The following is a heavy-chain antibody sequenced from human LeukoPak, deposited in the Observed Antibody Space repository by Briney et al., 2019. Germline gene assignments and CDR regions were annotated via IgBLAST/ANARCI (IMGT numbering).Heavy chain of an antibody. Sequence: GGSLRLSCAASGFAFSSYWMHWVRQAPGKGLVWVSRINSDGSSTSYADSVKGRFTISRDNAKNTLYLQMNSLRAEDTAVYYCARAGWYCSSSSCSYFDYWGQGTLVTVSS. J-gene: IGHJ4*02. D-gene: IGHD2-2*01. V-gene: IGHV3-74*01. CDR1: GFAFSSYW. CDR3: ARAGWYCSSSSCSYFDY. CDR2: INSDGSST.